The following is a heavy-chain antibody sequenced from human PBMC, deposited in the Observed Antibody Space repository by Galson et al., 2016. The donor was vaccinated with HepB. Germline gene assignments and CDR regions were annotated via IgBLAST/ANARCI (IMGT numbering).Heavy chain of an antibody. D-gene: IGHD6-19*01. Sequence: SLRLSCAASGFTFSDHYMHWVRQGSGRRLMSVSRISSDWNTTTHADSVKGRFTISRDKARNTLYLQMNSLRAEDTAMYFCTRDLATVADTWFDPWGQGTLVTVSS. CDR2: ISSDWNTT. CDR1: GFTFSDHY. J-gene: IGHJ5*02. V-gene: IGHV3-74*01. CDR3: TRDLATVADTWFDP.